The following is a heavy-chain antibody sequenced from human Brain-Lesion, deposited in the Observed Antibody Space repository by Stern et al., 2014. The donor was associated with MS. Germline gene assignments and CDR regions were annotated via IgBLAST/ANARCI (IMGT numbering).Heavy chain of an antibody. V-gene: IGHV1-2*04. J-gene: IGHJ4*02. CDR3: ATYYYDSTGYNDF. Sequence: QVQLMQSGAEVKKHGASVKVSCKASGYTFTGYYMHWVRQAPGQGLEWMGWINPKSGGTNYAQKFQGWVTMTRDTSINTAYMELSRLRSDDTAVYYCATYYYDSTGYNDFWGQGTLVTVSS. CDR2: INPKSGGT. D-gene: IGHD3-22*01. CDR1: GYTFTGYY.